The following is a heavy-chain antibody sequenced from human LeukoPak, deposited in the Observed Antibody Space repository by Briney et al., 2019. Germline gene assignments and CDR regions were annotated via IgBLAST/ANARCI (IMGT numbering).Heavy chain of an antibody. V-gene: IGHV3-7*01. CDR2: IKQDGSEK. Sequence: PGGSLRLSCAASGFTFSSYWMSWVRQAPGKGLEWVANIKQDGSEKYYVDSVKGRFTISRDNAKNSLYLQMNSLRAEDTAVYCCARSSVHYSTNMDVWGQGTTVTVSS. CDR3: ARSSVHYSTNMDV. J-gene: IGHJ6*02. D-gene: IGHD4-11*01. CDR1: GFTFSSYW.